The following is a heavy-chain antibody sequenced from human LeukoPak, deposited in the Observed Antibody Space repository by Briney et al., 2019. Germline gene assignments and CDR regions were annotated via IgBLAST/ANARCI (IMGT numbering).Heavy chain of an antibody. Sequence: KPSETLSLTCTVSGYSISGGYYWDWIRQPPGKSLEWIGSVYHTGSTSYNPSLKRRVTISVDTSTNQFSLKLSSVTAADTAVYYCARKPPSGPGYYYSYGMDVWGQGTTVTVSS. CDR2: VYHTGST. CDR1: GYSISGGYY. J-gene: IGHJ6*02. V-gene: IGHV4-38-2*02. CDR3: ARKPPSGPGYYYSYGMDV.